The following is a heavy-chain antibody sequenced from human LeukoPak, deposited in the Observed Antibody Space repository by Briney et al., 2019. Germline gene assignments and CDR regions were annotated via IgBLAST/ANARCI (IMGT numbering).Heavy chain of an antibody. Sequence: SETLSLTCTVSGGSLSSSSYYWGWIRQPPGKGLEWIGSIYYSGSTYYNPSLKSRVTISVDTSKNQFSLKLSSVTAADTAVYYCARLVSHLVAAGQRVYDYWGQGTLVTVSS. CDR3: ARLVSHLVAAGQRVYDY. CDR1: GGSLSSSSYY. J-gene: IGHJ4*02. CDR2: IYYSGST. D-gene: IGHD6-13*01. V-gene: IGHV4-39*01.